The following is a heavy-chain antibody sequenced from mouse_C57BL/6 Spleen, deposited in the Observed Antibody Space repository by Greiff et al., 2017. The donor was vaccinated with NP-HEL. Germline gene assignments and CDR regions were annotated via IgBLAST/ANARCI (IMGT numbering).Heavy chain of an antibody. CDR1: GFTFSNYW. J-gene: IGHJ2*01. CDR2: IRLKSDNYAT. Sequence: EVQLQQSGGGLVQPGGSMKLSCVASGFTFSNYWMNWVRQSPEKGLEWVAQIRLKSDNYATHYAESVKGRFTISRDDSKSSVYLQMNNLRAEDTGIYYCTVDGYYRGDWGQGTTLTVSS. CDR3: TVDGYYRGD. D-gene: IGHD2-3*01. V-gene: IGHV6-3*01.